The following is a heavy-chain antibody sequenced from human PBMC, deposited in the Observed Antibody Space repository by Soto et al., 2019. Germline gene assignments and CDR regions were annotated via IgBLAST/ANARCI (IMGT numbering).Heavy chain of an antibody. Sequence: GGSLRLSCAASGFTVTSNYMTWVRQAPGKGLEWVSVIYRSGATYYPDSVRGRFTASRDYSHNTLYLQMDSLRVEDAAEYFCAKDSWAIFGVPAGEYYAMDVWGQGTTVTVSS. D-gene: IGHD3-3*01. CDR2: IYRSGAT. J-gene: IGHJ6*02. CDR1: GFTVTSNY. V-gene: IGHV3-53*01. CDR3: AKDSWAIFGVPAGEYYAMDV.